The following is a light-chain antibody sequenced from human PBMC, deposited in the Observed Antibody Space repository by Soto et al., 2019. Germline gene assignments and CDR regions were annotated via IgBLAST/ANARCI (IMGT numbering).Light chain of an antibody. J-gene: IGKJ1*01. CDR3: QQYGRPPT. Sequence: IVLPQSPGTLSLSPGERATLSCRASQSVCSSYLAWYQQKPGKAPSLRIYGASSRATGIPDRFSGSGSGTVFTLTISILEPEDFAVYYCQQYGRPPTFGQGTKVEIK. V-gene: IGKV3-20*01. CDR2: GAS. CDR1: QSVCSSY.